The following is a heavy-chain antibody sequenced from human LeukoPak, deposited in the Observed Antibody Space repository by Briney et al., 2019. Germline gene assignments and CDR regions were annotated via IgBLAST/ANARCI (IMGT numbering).Heavy chain of an antibody. J-gene: IGHJ4*02. CDR1: GYSISSSNW. CDR3: ARSTYNWNYAVIDY. D-gene: IGHD1-7*01. CDR2: IYYSGST. Sequence: SETLSLTCVVSGYSISSSNWWGWIRQPPGKGLEWIGYIYYSGSTYYNPSLKSRVTMSVDTSKNQFSLKLSSVTAVDTAVYYCARSTYNWNYAVIDYWGQGTLVTVSS. V-gene: IGHV4-28*01.